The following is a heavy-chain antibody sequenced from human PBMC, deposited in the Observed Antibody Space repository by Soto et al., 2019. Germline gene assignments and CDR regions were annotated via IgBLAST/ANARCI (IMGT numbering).Heavy chain of an antibody. CDR2: ISYAGSNK. V-gene: IGHV3-30-3*01. CDR1: GFTISSYA. D-gene: IGHD6-19*01. Sequence: VGSLSLSCAASGFTISSYAMNLVRQAPGKGLEWVADISYAGSNKYSAASVKGRFTSSRDNCKSTLYLQMNSLRADDTAVYYCAALAVVRHYWGQGNLVTVSS. J-gene: IGHJ4*02. CDR3: AALAVVRHY.